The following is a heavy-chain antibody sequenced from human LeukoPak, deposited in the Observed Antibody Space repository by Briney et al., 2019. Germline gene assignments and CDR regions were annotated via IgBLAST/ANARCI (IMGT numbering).Heavy chain of an antibody. V-gene: IGHV6-1*01. Sequence: SQTLSLTCAISGDSVSNNSAAWNWIRQSPSRGLEWLGRTYYRSKWYDDYALSVKSRITINPDTSKNQFSLHPNSVTPEDTAVYFCARDDESWFDPWGQGTLVTVSS. J-gene: IGHJ5*02. CDR2: TYYRSKWYD. CDR1: GDSVSNNSAA. CDR3: ARDDESWFDP.